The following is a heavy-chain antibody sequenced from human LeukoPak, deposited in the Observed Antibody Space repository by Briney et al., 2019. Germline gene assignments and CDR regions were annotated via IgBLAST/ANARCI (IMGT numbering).Heavy chain of an antibody. CDR3: AGLVVPAALDAFDI. CDR2: IYYSGST. J-gene: IGHJ3*02. Sequence: PSGTLSLTCTVSGGSISSGDYYWSWIRQPPGKGLEWIGYIYYSGSTYYNPSLKSRVTISVDTSKNQFSLKLSSVTAADTAVYYCAGLVVPAALDAFDIWGQGTMVTVSS. D-gene: IGHD2-2*01. V-gene: IGHV4-30-4*08. CDR1: GGSISSGDYY.